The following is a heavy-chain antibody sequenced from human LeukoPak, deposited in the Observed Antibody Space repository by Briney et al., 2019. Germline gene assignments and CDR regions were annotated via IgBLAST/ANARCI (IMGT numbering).Heavy chain of an antibody. CDR1: GSTFSSYS. CDR2: TSSSDDGK. V-gene: IGHV3-23*01. CDR3: AKAPVTSCRGAFCYPFDS. Sequence: PGGSLRLSCAASGSTFSSYSMHWVRRAPGKGLEWVSATSSSDDGKYYADSVRGRFTISRDNSRNTMYLQMNSLRAEDAAVYYCAKAPVTSCRGAFCYPFDSWGQGTLVTVSS. D-gene: IGHD2-15*01. J-gene: IGHJ4*02.